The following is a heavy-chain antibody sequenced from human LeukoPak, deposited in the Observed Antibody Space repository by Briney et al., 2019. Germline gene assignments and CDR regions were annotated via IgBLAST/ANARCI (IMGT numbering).Heavy chain of an antibody. CDR1: GFTFSKYA. J-gene: IGHJ4*02. CDR2: ISGSGGST. CDR3: AKDLNYDFWSGLGN. Sequence: GGSLRLSCAASGFTFSKYAMSWVRQAPGKGLEWVSAISGSGGSTNYADSVKGRFTISRDNSKNTLYLQMNSLRAEDTAVYYCAKDLNYDFWSGLGNWGQGTLVTVSS. D-gene: IGHD3-3*01. V-gene: IGHV3-23*01.